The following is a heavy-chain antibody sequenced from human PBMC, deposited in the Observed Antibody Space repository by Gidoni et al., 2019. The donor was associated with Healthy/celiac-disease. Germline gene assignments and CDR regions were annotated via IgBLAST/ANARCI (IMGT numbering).Heavy chain of an antibody. CDR2: IIPIFGTA. V-gene: IGHV1-69*01. CDR1: GGTFSSYA. CDR3: ERDRGATVTMFVWREVEGVGWFDP. J-gene: IGHJ5*02. D-gene: IGHD4-4*01. Sequence: QVQLVQSGAEVKKPGSSVNVSCKASGGTFSSYAISCVRQAPGQVLEWMGGIIPIFGTANYAQKYQGRVTITADESTSTAYMELSSLRAEDTAVYYCERDRGATVTMFVWREVEGVGWFDPWGQGTLVTVSS.